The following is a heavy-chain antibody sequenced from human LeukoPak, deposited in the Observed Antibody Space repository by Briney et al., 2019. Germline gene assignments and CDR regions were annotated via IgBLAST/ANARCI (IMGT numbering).Heavy chain of an antibody. D-gene: IGHD3-10*01. J-gene: IGHJ5*02. CDR1: GFTFSSYS. V-gene: IGHV3-21*01. Sequence: GGSLRLSCAASGFTFSSYSMNWVRQAPGKGLEWVSSISSSSSYIYYADSVKGRFTISRDNAKNSLYLQMNSLRAEDTAVYYCARGGPGRNGSGSYGYNWFDPWGQGTLVTVSS. CDR3: ARGGPGRNGSGSYGYNWFDP. CDR2: ISSSSSYI.